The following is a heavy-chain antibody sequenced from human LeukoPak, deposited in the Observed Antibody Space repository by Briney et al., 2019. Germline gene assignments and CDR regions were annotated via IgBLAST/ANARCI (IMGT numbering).Heavy chain of an antibody. CDR3: ARVIGWDEPFDL. D-gene: IGHD1-26*01. Sequence: GGSLRLSCSASGFTLSNFWMHWVRQAPGKGLVWVSRINTDGSSTNYADSVKGRFAVSRDNAKNTLYLQMNSLRVEDTAVYYCARVIGWDEPFDLWGQGTMVTVSS. CDR2: INTDGSST. V-gene: IGHV3-74*01. J-gene: IGHJ3*01. CDR1: GFTLSNFW.